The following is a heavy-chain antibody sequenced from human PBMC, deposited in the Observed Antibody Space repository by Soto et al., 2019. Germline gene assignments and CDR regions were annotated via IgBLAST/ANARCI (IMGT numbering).Heavy chain of an antibody. J-gene: IGHJ3*02. D-gene: IGHD1-7*01. Sequence: ASVKVSCKASGYTFTGYYMHWVRQAPGQGLEWMGWINPNSGGTNYAQKFQGWVTMTRDTSISTAYMELSRLRSDDTAVYYCARDTKKWNYGPHDAFDIWGQGTMVTGSS. CDR1: GYTFTGYY. CDR2: INPNSGGT. V-gene: IGHV1-2*04. CDR3: ARDTKKWNYGPHDAFDI.